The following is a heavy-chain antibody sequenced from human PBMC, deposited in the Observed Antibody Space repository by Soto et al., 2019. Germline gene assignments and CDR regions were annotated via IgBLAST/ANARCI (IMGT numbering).Heavy chain of an antibody. V-gene: IGHV1-69*01. CDR1: GGTFNSYA. CDR2: IIPIFGTA. CDR3: ARGHSAYNYYYYGMDV. Sequence: QVQLVQSGAEVKKPGSSVKVSCKASGGTFNSYAISWVRQAPGQGLEWMGGIIPIFGTANYAQKFQGRVTITADESTSTAYMELSSLRSEDTAVYYCARGHSAYNYYYYGMDVWGQGSTVTVSS. J-gene: IGHJ6*02. D-gene: IGHD3-16*01.